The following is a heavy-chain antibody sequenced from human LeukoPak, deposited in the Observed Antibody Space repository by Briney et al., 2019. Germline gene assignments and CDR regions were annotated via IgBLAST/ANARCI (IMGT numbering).Heavy chain of an antibody. CDR3: ARVYSSSSWYVLSTPSDAFDI. V-gene: IGHV1-18*01. J-gene: IGHJ3*02. Sequence: ASVKVSCKASGYTFTSYGIGWVRQAPGQGLEWMGWISAYNGNTNYAQKLQGRVTMTTDTSTSTAYMELRSLRSDDTAVYYCARVYSSSSWYVLSTPSDAFDIWGQGTMVTVSS. CDR1: GYTFTSYG. D-gene: IGHD6-13*01. CDR2: ISAYNGNT.